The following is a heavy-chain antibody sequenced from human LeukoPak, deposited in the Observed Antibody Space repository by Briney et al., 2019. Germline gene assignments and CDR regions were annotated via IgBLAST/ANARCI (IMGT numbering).Heavy chain of an antibody. CDR1: GFTFNTYN. J-gene: IGHJ4*02. V-gene: IGHV3-21*01. Sequence: GGSLRLSCAGSGFTFNTYNMNWVRQAPGKGLEWVSSISSSSSYIYYADSVKGRFTISRDNAKNSLYLQMNSLRAEDTAVYYCARLYDGRAYHADHFDYWGQGTLVIVSS. D-gene: IGHD3-22*01. CDR2: ISSSSSYI. CDR3: ARLYDGRAYHADHFDY.